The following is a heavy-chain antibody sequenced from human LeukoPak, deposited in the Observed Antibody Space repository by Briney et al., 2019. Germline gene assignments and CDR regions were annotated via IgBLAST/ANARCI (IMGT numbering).Heavy chain of an antibody. Sequence: GGSLRLSCTVSGFLVTSYYMSWVRQAPGKGLEWIAFIDSDGSTYYADSVKGRFTISRDISKNNLYLQMNTLRAEDTAVYYCARRERCGYRYCRSTVDIWGQGTMVTVSS. V-gene: IGHV3-66*01. CDR2: IDSDGST. CDR1: GFLVTSYY. D-gene: IGHD2-2*01. CDR3: ARRERCGYRYCRSTVDI. J-gene: IGHJ3*02.